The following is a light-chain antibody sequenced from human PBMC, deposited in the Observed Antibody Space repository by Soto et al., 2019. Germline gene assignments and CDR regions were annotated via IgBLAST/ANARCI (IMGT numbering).Light chain of an antibody. CDR3: CSYTSTNSRV. CDR2: EVS. Sequence: QSALTQPASVSGSPGQSITISCAGTMRDVGAYNLVSWYQQHPGKAPKLMIFEVSNRPSGVSNRFSGSKSGNTASLTISGLQAEDEAYYYCCSYTSTNSRVFGGGTKVTVL. J-gene: IGLJ3*02. CDR1: MRDVGAYNL. V-gene: IGLV2-14*01.